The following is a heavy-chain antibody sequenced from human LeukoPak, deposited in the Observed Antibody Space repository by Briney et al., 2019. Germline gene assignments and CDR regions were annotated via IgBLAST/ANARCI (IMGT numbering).Heavy chain of an antibody. Sequence: SETLSLTCAVYGGSFSGYYWSWIRQPAGKGLKWIGEINHSGSTNYNPSLKSRVTISVDTSKNQFSLKLSSVTAADTAVYYCARVGYGSGSYSNWFDPWGQGTLVTVSS. CDR2: INHSGST. CDR3: ARVGYGSGSYSNWFDP. V-gene: IGHV4-34*01. J-gene: IGHJ5*02. D-gene: IGHD3-10*01. CDR1: GGSFSGYY.